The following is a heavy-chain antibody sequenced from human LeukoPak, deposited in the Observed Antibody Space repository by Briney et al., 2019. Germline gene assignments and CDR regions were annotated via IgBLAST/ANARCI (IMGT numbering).Heavy chain of an antibody. CDR3: ARVLHKRNYDSSTYYGC. J-gene: IGHJ4*02. Sequence: PGGSLRLSCAASGFTFSSYSMNWVRQAPGQGLEWVSYISSSSTIYYADSVKGRFTISRDNAKNSLYLQMNSLRAEDTAVYYCARVLHKRNYDSSTYYGCWGQGTLVTVSS. D-gene: IGHD3-22*01. V-gene: IGHV3-48*01. CDR1: GFTFSSYS. CDR2: ISSSSTI.